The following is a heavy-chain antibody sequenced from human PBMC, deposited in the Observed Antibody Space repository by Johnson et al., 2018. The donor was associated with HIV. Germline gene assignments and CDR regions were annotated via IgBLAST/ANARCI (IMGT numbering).Heavy chain of an antibody. D-gene: IGHD5-24*01. J-gene: IGHJ3*02. CDR2: RLYDGSNK. V-gene: IGHV3-33*01. CDR3: AREWLYGFDI. Sequence: QVQLVESGGGLVQPGRSLRLSCAASGFTFSSYGMHWVRQAPGKGLEWVAFRLYDGSNKYYADSVKGRFTISRDNSKNTLYLQMNRLRAEDTAVYYCAREWLYGFDIWGQGTMVTVSS. CDR1: GFTFSSYG.